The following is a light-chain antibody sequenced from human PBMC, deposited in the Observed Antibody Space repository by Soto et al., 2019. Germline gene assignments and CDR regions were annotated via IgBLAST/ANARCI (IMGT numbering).Light chain of an antibody. CDR2: WAS. CDR1: QSVLYTSNNKNC. CDR3: QQYYSTPLT. Sequence: DIVMTYSPYSLAVSLSERATINCKSSQSVLYTSNNKNCLAWYQQKPGQPPKLLIYWASTQESGVPDRFGGSGSGTDFTLTISSLQAEDVAVYYCQQYYSTPLTFGGRTKVAIK. J-gene: IGKJ4*01. V-gene: IGKV4-1*01.